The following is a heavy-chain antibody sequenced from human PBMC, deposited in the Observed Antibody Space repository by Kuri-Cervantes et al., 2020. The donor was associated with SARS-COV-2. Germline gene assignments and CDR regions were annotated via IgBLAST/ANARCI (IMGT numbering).Heavy chain of an antibody. CDR3: ARGWGGYCSSTSCYYYYYGMDV. Sequence: SQTLSLTCAVYGGSFSGYYWSWIRQPPGKGLEWIGYIYYSGSTYYNPSLKSRVTISVATSKNQFSLKLSSVTATDTAVYYCARGWGGYCSSTSCYYYYYGMDVWCQGTTLTVSS. V-gene: IGHV4-30-4*01. CDR2: IYYSGST. J-gene: IGHJ6*02. D-gene: IGHD2-2*01. CDR1: GGSFSGYY.